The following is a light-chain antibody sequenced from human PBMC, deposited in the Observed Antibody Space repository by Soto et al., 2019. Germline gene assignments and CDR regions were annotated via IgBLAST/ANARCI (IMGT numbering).Light chain of an antibody. V-gene: IGKV3-20*01. CDR2: GAS. CDR3: QQYGSSPWT. J-gene: IGKJ1*01. CDR1: QSVSRSY. Sequence: DIVLTQSPGTLSLSPGERATLSCRASQSVSRSYLAWYQQRPGQAPRLLIYGASSRATGIPDRFSGSGSGTDFTLTISRLEPEDFAVYYCQQYGSSPWTFGQGTKVELK.